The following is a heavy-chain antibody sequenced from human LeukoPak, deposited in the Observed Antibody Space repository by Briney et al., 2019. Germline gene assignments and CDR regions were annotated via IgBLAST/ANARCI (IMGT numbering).Heavy chain of an antibody. Sequence: GGSLRLSCAASGFTFSDYYMSWIRQAPGKGLEWVSYISSSGSTIYYAASVKGRFTISRDNAKNSLYLQMNSLRAEDTAVYYCARVPVRAVAGNLGDYFDYWGQGTLVTVSS. J-gene: IGHJ4*02. CDR2: ISSSGSTI. CDR1: GFTFSDYY. CDR3: ARVPVRAVAGNLGDYFDY. V-gene: IGHV3-11*04. D-gene: IGHD6-19*01.